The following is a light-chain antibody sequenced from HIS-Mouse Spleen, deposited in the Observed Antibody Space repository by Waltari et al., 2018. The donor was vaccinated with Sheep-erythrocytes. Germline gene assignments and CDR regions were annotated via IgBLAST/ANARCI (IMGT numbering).Light chain of an antibody. Sequence: QPALTQPPPASGSPGQSVPISCPGTSSAVVGYNYVSWYQQHPGKAPKLMIYEVSKRPSGVPDRFSGSKSGNTASLTVSGLQAEDEADYYCSSYAGSNNWVFGGGTKLTVL. CDR1: SSAVVGYNY. CDR2: EVS. V-gene: IGLV2-8*01. CDR3: SSYAGSNNWV. J-gene: IGLJ3*02.